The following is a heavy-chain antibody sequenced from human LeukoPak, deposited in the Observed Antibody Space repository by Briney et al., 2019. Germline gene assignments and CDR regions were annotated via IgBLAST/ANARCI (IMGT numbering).Heavy chain of an antibody. J-gene: IGHJ4*02. Sequence: GGSLRLSCAASGLIFSSFEMNWVRQAPGRGLEWISHISHIGDIKYADSVKGRFTISRDNAKNSQYLQMTSLRAEDTAVYYCARSSGSYRPFDSWGQGTLVTVSS. CDR3: ARSSGSYRPFDS. CDR2: ISHIGDI. D-gene: IGHD3-22*01. V-gene: IGHV3-48*03. CDR1: GLIFSSFE.